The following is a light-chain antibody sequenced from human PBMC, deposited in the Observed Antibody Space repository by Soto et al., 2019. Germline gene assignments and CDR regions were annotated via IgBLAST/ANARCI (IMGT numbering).Light chain of an antibody. CDR3: RQRTGS. CDR2: DAS. J-gene: IGKJ4*01. Sequence: EIVLTQSPATLSLSPGESATLSCRASQSVDTYLAWYQQIPGQAPRLLIYDASSRATGIPARFHGSGSGTDFTLTISSLEPEDFAVYYCRQRTGSFGGGTKVEI. CDR1: QSVDTY. V-gene: IGKV3-11*01.